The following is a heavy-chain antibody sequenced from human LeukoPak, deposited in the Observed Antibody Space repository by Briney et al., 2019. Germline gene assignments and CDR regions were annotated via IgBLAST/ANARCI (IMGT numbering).Heavy chain of an antibody. CDR3: AKDSSVLPNALDL. CDR1: GFTFSSYG. CDR2: ISYSGTSP. Sequence: GGSLRLSCAASGFTFSSYGMSWVRQAPGKGLEWVSAISYSGTSPYYGDSVKGRFTISRDNSKNTVYLQMNSLRDEDTALYYCAKDSSVLPNALDLWGQGTMVTVSS. V-gene: IGHV3-23*01. D-gene: IGHD4/OR15-4a*01. J-gene: IGHJ3*01.